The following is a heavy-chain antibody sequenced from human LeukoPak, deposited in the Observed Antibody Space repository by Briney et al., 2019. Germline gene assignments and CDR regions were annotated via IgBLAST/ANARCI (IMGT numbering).Heavy chain of an antibody. J-gene: IGHJ4*02. CDR1: GYTFTNYG. D-gene: IGHD2-15*01. V-gene: IGHV1-18*01. CDR3: ARGDGYCSGGSCMIFDY. CDR2: ISAYTGKT. Sequence: ASVKVSCKDSGYTFTNYGITWVRQASGQGIEWMGWISAYTGKTNSAQKLQGRVTMTTGTSTSTGYMELRSLRSDDTAVYYCARGDGYCSGGSCMIFDYWGQGTLVTVSS.